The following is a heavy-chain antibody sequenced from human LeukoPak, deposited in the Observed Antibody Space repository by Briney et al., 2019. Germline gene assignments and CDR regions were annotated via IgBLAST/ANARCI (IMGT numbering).Heavy chain of an antibody. CDR3: TAHDPSDYYGMDV. Sequence: GGSLRLSCTASGFTFGDYAMTWVRQAPGKGLEWVGFIRSKAYGGTTEFAASVKGRFIISRDDSKSIAYLQMNSLKTEDTAVYYCTAHDPSDYYGMDVWGQGTTVTVS. J-gene: IGHJ6*02. D-gene: IGHD1-1*01. CDR1: GFTFGDYA. V-gene: IGHV3-49*04. CDR2: IRSKAYGGTT.